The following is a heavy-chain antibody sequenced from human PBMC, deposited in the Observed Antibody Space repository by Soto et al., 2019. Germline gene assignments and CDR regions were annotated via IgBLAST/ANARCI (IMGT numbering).Heavy chain of an antibody. CDR3: ARDPGTDYGDYANYYHHGMDV. J-gene: IGHJ6*02. Sequence: GGSLRLSCAASGFTFSSYAMSWVRQAPGKGLEWVSAISGSGGSTYYADSVKGRFTISRDNSKNTLYLQMNSLRAEDTAVYYCARDPGTDYGDYANYYHHGMDVWGQGTTVTVSS. V-gene: IGHV3-23*01. CDR1: GFTFSSYA. D-gene: IGHD4-17*01. CDR2: ISGSGGST.